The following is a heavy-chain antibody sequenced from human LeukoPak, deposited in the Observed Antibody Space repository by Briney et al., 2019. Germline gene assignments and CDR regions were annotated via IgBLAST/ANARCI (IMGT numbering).Heavy chain of an antibody. CDR3: ARYDYGDYLVD. J-gene: IGHJ4*02. D-gene: IGHD4-17*01. V-gene: IGHV1-18*01. CDR2: LSAHIDDT. CDR1: GYSFRTYG. Sequence: AASVKVSCKASGYSFRTYGITWVRQAPGQGLEWMGWLSAHIDDTSYSQKFQGRVTVTTDTSTSTAYMELRSLRSDDTAVYYCARYDYGDYLVDWGQGTLVTVSS.